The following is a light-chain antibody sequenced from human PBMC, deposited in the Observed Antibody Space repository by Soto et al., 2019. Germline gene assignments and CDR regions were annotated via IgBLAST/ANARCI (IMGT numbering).Light chain of an antibody. CDR1: QSVSGTY. J-gene: IGKJ1*01. CDR2: GVS. CDR3: HYYGGSRT. V-gene: IGKV3-20*01. Sequence: EVVLTQSPGPLSLSLGERATLSCRASQSVSGTYLAWYQQKPGQAPRLLIYGVSSRATGIPDRFSGSGSGTNFTLTIIILESGVLAEYYCHYYGGSRTFGQGTKVEIE.